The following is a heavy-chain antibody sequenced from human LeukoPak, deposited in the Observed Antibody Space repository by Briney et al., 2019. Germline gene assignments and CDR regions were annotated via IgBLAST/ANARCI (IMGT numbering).Heavy chain of an antibody. J-gene: IGHJ4*02. CDR2: ISYDGSNK. CDR3: ARTPFLNLYSSSGYFDY. Sequence: GGSLRLSCAASGFTFSSYAMHWVRQAPGKGLEWVAVISYDGSNKYYADSVKGRFTISRDNSKNTLYLQMNSLRAEDTAVYYCARTPFLNLYSSSGYFDYWGQGTLVTVSS. D-gene: IGHD6-6*01. V-gene: IGHV3-30-3*01. CDR1: GFTFSSYA.